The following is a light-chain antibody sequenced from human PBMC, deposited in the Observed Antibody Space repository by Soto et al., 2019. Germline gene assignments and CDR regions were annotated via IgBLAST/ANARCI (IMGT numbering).Light chain of an antibody. V-gene: IGKV3-20*01. CDR3: QQYAKT. J-gene: IGKJ1*01. CDR1: QSISSSY. Sequence: EIVLTQSPGTLSLSPXXXXXLSCRASQSISSSYLAWYQQKPGQAPRLLIYGASSRATGIPDRFSGSGSGTDFTLTISRLEPEDFAVYYCQQYAKTFGQGTKVEIK. CDR2: GAS.